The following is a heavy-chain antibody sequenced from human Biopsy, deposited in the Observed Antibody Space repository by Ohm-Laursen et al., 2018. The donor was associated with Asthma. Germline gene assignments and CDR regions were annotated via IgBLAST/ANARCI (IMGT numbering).Heavy chain of an antibody. J-gene: IGHJ4*02. V-gene: IGHV1-24*01. D-gene: IGHD4-17*01. CDR1: GYSLTDLS. Sequence: SVKVSCNISGYSLTDLSMHWVRQAPGQGLEWMGGHDHEEGGTVNVRRFQGRVTMTEDTSTDTAYMELSSLSSDDTAVYYCASDFPKDYVRYNFQFWGQGTLVTVFS. CDR3: ASDFPKDYVRYNFQF. CDR2: HDHEEGGT.